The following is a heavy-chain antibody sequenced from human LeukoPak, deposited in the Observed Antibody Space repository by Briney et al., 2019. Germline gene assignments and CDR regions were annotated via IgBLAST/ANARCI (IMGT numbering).Heavy chain of an antibody. V-gene: IGHV4-34*01. CDR3: ARGTEGVAPNWFNP. Sequence: PSETLSLTCAVYGGSFSGYYWSWIRQPPGKGLEWIGEINHSGSTNYNPSLKGRVTISVDTAKNQFSLKLSSVSAADTAEYYCARGTEGVAPNWFNPWGQGTLVTVSS. D-gene: IGHD2-15*01. CDR2: INHSGST. J-gene: IGHJ5*02. CDR1: GGSFSGYY.